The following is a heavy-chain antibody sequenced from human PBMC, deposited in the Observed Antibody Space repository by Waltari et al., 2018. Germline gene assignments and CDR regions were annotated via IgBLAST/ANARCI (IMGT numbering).Heavy chain of an antibody. J-gene: IGHJ6*02. CDR3: AREWEPAHYYYGMDV. CDR2: IYSGGST. V-gene: IGHV3-53*01. CDR1: GFTVSSNY. Sequence: EVQLVESGGGLIQPGGSLRLSCAASGFTVSSNYMSWVRQAPGKGLEWVSVIYSGGSTYYADSVKGRFTISRDNSKNTLYLQMNSLRAEDTAVYYCAREWEPAHYYYGMDVWGQGTTVTVSS. D-gene: IGHD1-26*01.